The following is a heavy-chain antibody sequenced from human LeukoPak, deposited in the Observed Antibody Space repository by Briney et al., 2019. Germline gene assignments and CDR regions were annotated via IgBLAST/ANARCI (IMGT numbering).Heavy chain of an antibody. CDR2: ISYDGSNK. CDR1: GFTFSSYA. V-gene: IGHV3-30-3*01. Sequence: PPGGSLRLSCAASGFTFSSYAMHRVRQAPGKGLEWVAVISYDGSNKYYADSVKGRFTISRDNSKNTLYLQMNSLRAEDTAVYYCARDQQLGLDYWGQGTLVTVSS. CDR3: ARDQQLGLDY. J-gene: IGHJ4*02. D-gene: IGHD6-13*01.